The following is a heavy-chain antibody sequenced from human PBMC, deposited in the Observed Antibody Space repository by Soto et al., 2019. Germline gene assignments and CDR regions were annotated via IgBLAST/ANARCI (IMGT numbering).Heavy chain of an antibody. CDR1: GGTFSSYA. Sequence: QVHLVQSGAEVKKPGSSVKVSCKASGGTFSSYAISWVRQAPGPGLEWMGGIIPILGTANYAQKFQGRVTITADDSTSTAYRELSSLRSEDTAVYYCARGVLSSWYTPDYYYAGMDVWGQGTTVTVSS. CDR3: ARGVLSSWYTPDYYYAGMDV. CDR2: IIPILGTA. D-gene: IGHD6-13*01. J-gene: IGHJ6*02. V-gene: IGHV1-69*01.